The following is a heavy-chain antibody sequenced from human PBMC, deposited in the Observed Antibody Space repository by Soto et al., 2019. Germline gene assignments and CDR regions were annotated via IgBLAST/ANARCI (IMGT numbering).Heavy chain of an antibody. CDR1: GVTLTNVW. V-gene: IGHV3-15*07. CDR3: SHGYYQYFNS. D-gene: IGHD5-18*01. J-gene: IGHJ4*02. Sequence: GGSLRLSCEVSGVTLTNVWMNWVRQAPGKGPEWVGRIKSNIDGGTTDYAAPVKGRFTVSRDDSENTLYLQMNSLKTEDTAVYYCSHGYYQYFNSWGQGTLVTVSS. CDR2: IKSNIDGGTT.